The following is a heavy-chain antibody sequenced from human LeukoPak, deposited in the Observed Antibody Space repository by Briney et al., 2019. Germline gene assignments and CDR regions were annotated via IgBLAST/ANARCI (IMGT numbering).Heavy chain of an antibody. J-gene: IGHJ6*02. CDR3: ARDIVVVPAATPGDYYGMDV. Sequence: ASVKVSCKASGYTFTSYYMHWVRQAPGQGLEWMGIINPSGGSTSYAQKFQGRVTMTRDTSTSTVYMELRSLRSDDTAVYYCARDIVVVPAATPGDYYGMDVWGQGTTVTVSS. CDR1: GYTFTSYY. CDR2: INPSGGST. V-gene: IGHV1-46*01. D-gene: IGHD2-2*01.